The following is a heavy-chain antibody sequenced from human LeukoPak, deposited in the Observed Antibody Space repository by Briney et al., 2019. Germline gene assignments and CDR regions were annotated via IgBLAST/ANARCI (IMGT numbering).Heavy chain of an antibody. CDR1: GFTFSNYW. Sequence: GGSLRLSCAASGFTFSNYWLSWVRQAPGKGLEWVANISEDGSEKYYVDSVKGQFTISRDTAKNFLFLQMDSLRAEDTAVYYCAGDLAGNYYGSGSSFDYWGQGTLVTVS. D-gene: IGHD3-10*01. J-gene: IGHJ4*02. CDR2: ISEDGSEK. V-gene: IGHV3-7*01. CDR3: AGDLAGNYYGSGSSFDY.